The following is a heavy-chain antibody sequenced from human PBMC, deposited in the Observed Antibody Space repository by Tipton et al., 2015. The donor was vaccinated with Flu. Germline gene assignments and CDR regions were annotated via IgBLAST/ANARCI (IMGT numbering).Heavy chain of an antibody. Sequence: TLSLTCAVYGGSFSGYYWSWIRQPPGKGLKWIGEINHSGSTNYNPSLKSRVTISADTSKNQFSLRLNSVTAADTAVYYCARGSGSGTYVIFDFWGQGTLVTVSS. J-gene: IGHJ4*02. V-gene: IGHV4-34*01. D-gene: IGHD3-10*01. CDR1: GGSFSGYY. CDR2: INHSGST. CDR3: ARGSGSGTYVIFDF.